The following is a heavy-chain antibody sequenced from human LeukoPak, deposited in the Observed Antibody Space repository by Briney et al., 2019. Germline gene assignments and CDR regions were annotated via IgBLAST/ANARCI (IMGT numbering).Heavy chain of an antibody. D-gene: IGHD6-13*01. CDR1: GGSISSYY. J-gene: IGHJ6*02. CDR2: IYYSGST. CDR3: ARGGQQQLADYYYYYGMDV. V-gene: IGHV4-59*01. Sequence: SETLSLTCTVSGGSISSYYWSWIRQPPGKGLEWIGYIYYSGSTNYNPSLKSRVTISVDTSKNQFSLKLSSVTAADTAVYYCARGGQQQLADYYYYYGMDVWGQGTTVTVSS.